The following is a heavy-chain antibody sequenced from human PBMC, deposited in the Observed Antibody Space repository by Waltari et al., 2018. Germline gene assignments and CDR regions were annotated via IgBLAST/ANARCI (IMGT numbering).Heavy chain of an antibody. CDR2: IIPILGIA. CDR1: GGTFSSYA. CDR3: ARKRSGIVANTVKFSYFDY. V-gene: IGHV1-69*04. J-gene: IGHJ4*02. Sequence: QVQLVQSGAEVKKPGSSVKVSCKASGGTFSSYAISWVRQAPGQGLEWMGGIIPILGIANYAQKCQGRVTITADESTSTAYMELSSLRSEDTAVYYCARKRSGIVANTVKFSYFDYWGQGTLVTVSS. D-gene: IGHD5-12*01.